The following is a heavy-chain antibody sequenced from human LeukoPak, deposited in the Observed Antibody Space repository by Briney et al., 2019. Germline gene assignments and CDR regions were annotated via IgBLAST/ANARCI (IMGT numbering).Heavy chain of an antibody. CDR2: IYYSGST. Sequence: PSETLSLTCTVSGGSISSGDYYWSWIRQPPGKGLEWIGYIYYSGSTYYNPSLKSRVTISVDTSKNRFSLKLSSVTAADTAVYYCAREDSGYPYGFDYWGQGTLVTVSS. CDR3: AREDSGYPYGFDY. J-gene: IGHJ4*02. CDR1: GGSISSGDYY. D-gene: IGHD5-12*01. V-gene: IGHV4-30-4*01.